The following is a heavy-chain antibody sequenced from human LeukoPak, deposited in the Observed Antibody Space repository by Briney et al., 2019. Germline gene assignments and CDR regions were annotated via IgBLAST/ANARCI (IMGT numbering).Heavy chain of an antibody. Sequence: SETLSLTCAVYGGSFSGHYWSWIRQPPGKGLEWIGEINHSGSTNYNPSLKSRVTISVDTSKNQFSLKLSSVTAADTAVYYCARGATTVTTDGVVQGYWYFDLWGRGTLVTVSS. CDR2: INHSGST. D-gene: IGHD4-17*01. CDR1: GGSFSGHY. CDR3: ARGATTVTTDGVVQGYWYFDL. V-gene: IGHV4-34*01. J-gene: IGHJ2*01.